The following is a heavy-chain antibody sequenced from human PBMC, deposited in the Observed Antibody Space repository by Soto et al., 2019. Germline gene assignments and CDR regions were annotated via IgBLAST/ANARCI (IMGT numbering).Heavy chain of an antibody. J-gene: IGHJ4*02. Sequence: GGSLRLCCAASGFTFSSYGMHWVRQAPGKGLEWVAVISYDGSNKYYADSVKGRFTISRDNAKNSLYLQMNSLRDEDTAVYYCARDQYYDSSGYYYGIGFDYWGQGTLVTVSS. CDR1: GFTFSSYG. V-gene: IGHV3-30*03. CDR3: ARDQYYDSSGYYYGIGFDY. CDR2: ISYDGSNK. D-gene: IGHD3-22*01.